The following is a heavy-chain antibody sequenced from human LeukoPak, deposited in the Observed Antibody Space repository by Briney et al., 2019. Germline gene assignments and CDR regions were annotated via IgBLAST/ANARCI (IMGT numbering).Heavy chain of an antibody. V-gene: IGHV3-30*03. D-gene: IGHD6-13*01. J-gene: IGHJ6*03. Sequence: GGSLRLSCAASGFTFSSYGMHWVRQAPGKGLEWVAVISYDGSNKYYADSVKGRFTISRDNSKNTLYLQMNSLRAEDTAVYYCAREGIGSYYYYYYMDVWGKGTTVTISS. CDR3: AREGIGSYYYYYYMDV. CDR1: GFTFSSYG. CDR2: ISYDGSNK.